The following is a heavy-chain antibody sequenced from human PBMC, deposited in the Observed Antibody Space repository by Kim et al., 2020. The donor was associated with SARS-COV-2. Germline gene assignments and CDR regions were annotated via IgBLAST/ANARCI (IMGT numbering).Heavy chain of an antibody. V-gene: IGHV3-33*01. D-gene: IGHD4-17*01. Sequence: GGSLRLSCTASGFIFSSYGMHWVRQAPGKGLEWVAVIWYDGSGKYYSDSVKGRFTISRDNSKNTLYLQMNSLRAEDTAVYYCAREDYGGNPDYFYGMDVWGQGTTVTLSS. CDR2: IWYDGSGK. CDR1: GFIFSSYG. CDR3: AREDYGGNPDYFYGMDV. J-gene: IGHJ6*02.